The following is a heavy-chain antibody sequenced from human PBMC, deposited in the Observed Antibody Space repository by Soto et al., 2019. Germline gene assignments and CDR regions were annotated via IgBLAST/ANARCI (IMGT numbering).Heavy chain of an antibody. V-gene: IGHV3-23*01. Sequence: LRLSCAASGFTFSSYAMSWVRQAPGKGLEWVSAISGSGGSTYYADSVKGRFTISRDNSKNTLYLQMNSLRAEDTAVYYCAKDKFSSGFGYYYYGMDVWGQGTTVTVSS. CDR3: AKDKFSSGFGYYYYGMDV. CDR2: ISGSGGST. CDR1: GFTFSSYA. J-gene: IGHJ6*02. D-gene: IGHD3-10*01.